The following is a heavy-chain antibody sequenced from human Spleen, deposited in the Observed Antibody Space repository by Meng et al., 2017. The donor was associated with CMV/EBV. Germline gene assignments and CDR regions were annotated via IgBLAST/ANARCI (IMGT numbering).Heavy chain of an antibody. Sequence: GESLKISCAVSGLSFSSYTMNWVRQVPGKGLEWVSSISSSGSYIYYADLVKGRFTISRDNAKNSLYLQMNSLRAEDTAVYYCAKYGSGSNRDYWGQGTLVTVSS. V-gene: IGHV3-21*01. CDR2: ISSSGSYI. D-gene: IGHD3-10*01. CDR1: GLSFSSYT. CDR3: AKYGSGSNRDY. J-gene: IGHJ4*02.